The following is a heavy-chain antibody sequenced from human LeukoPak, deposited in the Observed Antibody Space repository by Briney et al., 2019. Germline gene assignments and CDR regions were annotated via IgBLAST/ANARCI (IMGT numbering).Heavy chain of an antibody. Sequence: GGSLRLSCAASGFTFSSYSMNWVRQAPGKGLEWVSSISSSSSYIYYADSVKGRFTISRDNAKNSLYLQMNSLRAEDTAVYYCAKTPFTFGGVIVSFDYWGQGTLVTVSS. D-gene: IGHD3-16*02. CDR3: AKTPFTFGGVIVSFDY. CDR2: ISSSSSYI. J-gene: IGHJ4*02. CDR1: GFTFSSYS. V-gene: IGHV3-21*04.